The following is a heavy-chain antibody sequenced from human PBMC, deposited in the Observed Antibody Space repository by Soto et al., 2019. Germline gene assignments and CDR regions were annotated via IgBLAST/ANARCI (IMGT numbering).Heavy chain of an antibody. Sequence: QVQLVESGGGVVQPGRSLRLSCAASGFTFSSYGMDWVRQAPGKGLEWVAIISYDGNNKYYADSVKGRFTISRDNSKNTLYLQMNSLRAEDTAVYYCAKDLTYYYDSSGDAFDIWGQGTMVTVSS. J-gene: IGHJ3*02. CDR3: AKDLTYYYDSSGDAFDI. CDR1: GFTFSSYG. D-gene: IGHD3-22*01. V-gene: IGHV3-30*18. CDR2: ISYDGNNK.